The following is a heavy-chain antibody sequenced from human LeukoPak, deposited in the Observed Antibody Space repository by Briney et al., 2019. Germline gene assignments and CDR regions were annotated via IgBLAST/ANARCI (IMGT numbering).Heavy chain of an antibody. CDR3: ARRSGGDFGSGSYFDY. D-gene: IGHD3-10*01. V-gene: IGHV1-69*02. CDR2: IIPFLDIT. J-gene: IGHJ4*02. CDR1: GGTFSSYP. Sequence: SVKVSCKASGGTFSSYPIDWVRQAPGQGLEWMGRIIPFLDITNYAQKFEGRLTVTADKSTSTAYMELSSLRSEDTAIYYCARRSGGDFGSGSYFDYWGQGTLVTVSS.